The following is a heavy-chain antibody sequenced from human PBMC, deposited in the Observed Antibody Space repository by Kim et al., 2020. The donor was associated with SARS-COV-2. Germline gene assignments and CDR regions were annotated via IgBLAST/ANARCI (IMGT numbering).Heavy chain of an antibody. V-gene: IGHV4-39*07. Sequence: SETLSLTCTVSGGSISSSSYYWGWIRQPPGKGLEWIGSIYYSGSTYYNPSLKSRVTISVDTSKNQFSLKLSSVTAADTAVYYCARDPDSTVDPWGQGTLVTVSS. CDR2: IYYSGST. J-gene: IGHJ5*02. CDR1: GGSISSSSYY. CDR3: ARDPDSTVDP. D-gene: IGHD6-13*01.